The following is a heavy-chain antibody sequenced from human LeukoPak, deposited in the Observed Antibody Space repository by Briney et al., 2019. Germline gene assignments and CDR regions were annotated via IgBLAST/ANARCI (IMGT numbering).Heavy chain of an antibody. CDR2: ITSAGAT. J-gene: IGHJ6*02. D-gene: IGHD3-10*01. CDR3: ASLYGSGSYNYYYYGMDV. V-gene: IGHV3-23*01. CDR1: GFTFSTYA. Sequence: GGSLRLSCAASGFTFSTYAMSWVRQAPGKGLEWVSTITSAGATYYADSVKGRFTISRDNSKDTLYLQMNSLRAEDTAVYYCASLYGSGSYNYYYYGMDVWGQGTTVTVSS.